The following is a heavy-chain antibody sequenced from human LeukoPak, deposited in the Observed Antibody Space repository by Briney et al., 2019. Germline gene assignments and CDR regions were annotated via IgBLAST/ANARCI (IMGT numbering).Heavy chain of an antibody. CDR2: MNPNSGNT. CDR1: RYTFTSYD. D-gene: IGHD4/OR15-4a*01. CDR3: ARKNYGSNRWFDP. J-gene: IGHJ5*02. Sequence: ASVKVSCKASRYTFTSYDINWVRQAPGQGLEWMGWMNPNSGNTGYAQKFQGRVTMTRNASVSTAYMELSSLRSEDTAVYYCARKNYGSNRWFDPWGQGTLVTVSS. V-gene: IGHV1-8*01.